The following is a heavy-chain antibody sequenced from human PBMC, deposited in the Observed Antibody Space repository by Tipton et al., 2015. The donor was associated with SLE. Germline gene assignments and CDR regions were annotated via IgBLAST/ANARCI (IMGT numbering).Heavy chain of an antibody. J-gene: IGHJ4*02. D-gene: IGHD3-10*01. CDR3: VRGGFGSGLDC. CDR1: GFTFSSHW. CDR2: INVDGSGT. V-gene: IGHV3-74*01. Sequence: LSLTCAASGFTFSSHWMHWVRQAPGKGLVWVSQINVDGSGTTYADSVKGRFTLSRDNAKNVVYPQMNSLRAEDTAVYYCVRGGFGSGLDCWGQGTLVTVSP.